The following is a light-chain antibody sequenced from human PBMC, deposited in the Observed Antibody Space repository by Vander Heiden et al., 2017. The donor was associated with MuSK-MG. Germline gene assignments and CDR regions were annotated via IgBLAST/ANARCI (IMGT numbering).Light chain of an antibody. V-gene: IGKV3-11*01. J-gene: IGKJ3*01. CDR3: QQRSNWHPPVT. CDR1: QSVSSY. Sequence: IALTQSPATLSLSPGERATLSCRASQSVSSYLAWYQQKPGQAPRLLIYDASNRATGTTARFSGSGGGTDFTLTISSREPEDFAVYYCQQRSNWHPPVTFGPGTKVDIK. CDR2: DAS.